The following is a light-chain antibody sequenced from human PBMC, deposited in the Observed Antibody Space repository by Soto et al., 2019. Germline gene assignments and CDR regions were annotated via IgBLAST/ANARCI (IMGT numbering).Light chain of an antibody. Sequence: EIVWTQSPATLSLSPGYRATLPCRPSQIVSSSLAWHQQKPGQAPRLLIYDASNRAPGLPARFSGSGSGTDFTLTINILEPEALAVYYCQQRSNWPPNYSFGQGTKLEIK. CDR3: QQRSNWPPNYS. J-gene: IGKJ2*01. V-gene: IGKV3-11*01. CDR1: QIVSSS. CDR2: DAS.